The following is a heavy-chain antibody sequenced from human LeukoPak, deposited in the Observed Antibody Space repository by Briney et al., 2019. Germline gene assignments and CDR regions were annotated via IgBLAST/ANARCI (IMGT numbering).Heavy chain of an antibody. CDR3: AKDTLRYFDWLLSGPDY. Sequence: PGGSLRLSCAASGFTFSSYSMNWVRQAPGKGLEWVSYISSSSRTIYYADSVKGRFTISRDNAKNSLYLQMNSLRAEDTALYYCAKDTLRYFDWLLSGPDYWGQGTLVTVSS. CDR2: ISSSSRTI. D-gene: IGHD3-9*01. J-gene: IGHJ4*02. CDR1: GFTFSSYS. V-gene: IGHV3-48*01.